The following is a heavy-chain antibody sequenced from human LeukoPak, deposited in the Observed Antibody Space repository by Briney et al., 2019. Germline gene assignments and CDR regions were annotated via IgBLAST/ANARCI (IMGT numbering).Heavy chain of an antibody. Sequence: SETLSLTCTVSGGSISSSNYYWGWIRQPPGKGLEWIGSIYYSGRTYYNPSLKSRVTISVDTSKNQFSLNLSSVTAADTAVFYCARSPPSGHNNGYYYVSLDYFDCWGQGTLVTVSS. CDR2: IYYSGRT. V-gene: IGHV4-39*01. CDR1: GGSISSSNYY. CDR3: ARSPPSGHNNGYYYVSLDYFDC. D-gene: IGHD3-22*01. J-gene: IGHJ4*02.